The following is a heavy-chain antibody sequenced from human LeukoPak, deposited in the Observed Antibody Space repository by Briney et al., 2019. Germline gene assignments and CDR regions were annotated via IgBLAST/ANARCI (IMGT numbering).Heavy chain of an antibody. CDR2: IYYSGST. CDR1: GGSISSYY. CDR3: ARGSYDSLDY. Sequence: SETLSLTCTVSGGSISSYYWSWIRQPPGKGLEWIGYIYYSGSTNYNPSLRSRVTISVDTSKNQFSLKLSSVTAADTAVYYCARGSYDSLDYWGQGTLVTVSS. J-gene: IGHJ4*02. V-gene: IGHV4-59*01. D-gene: IGHD3-22*01.